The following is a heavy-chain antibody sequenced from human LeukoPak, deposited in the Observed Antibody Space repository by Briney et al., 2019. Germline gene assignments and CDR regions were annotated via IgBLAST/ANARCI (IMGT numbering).Heavy chain of an antibody. CDR2: IYYSGST. V-gene: IGHV4-59*08. Sequence: SETLSLTCTVSGGSIRSYNWSWIRQPPGKGLEWIGYIYYSGSTKYNPSLKSRATISVDTSKNQFSLKLNSVTAADTAVYYCASGSYYFDYWGQGTLVTVSS. CDR3: ASGSYYFDY. CDR1: GGSIRSYN. J-gene: IGHJ4*02. D-gene: IGHD1-26*01.